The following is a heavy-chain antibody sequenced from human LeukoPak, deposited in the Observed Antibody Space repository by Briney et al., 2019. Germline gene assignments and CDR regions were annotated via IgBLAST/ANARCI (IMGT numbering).Heavy chain of an antibody. CDR2: ISSSSSTI. J-gene: IGHJ4*02. Sequence: GGSLRLSCTASGFTFGDYAMNWVRQAPGKGLEWVSYISSSSSTIYYADSVKGRFTISRDNAKNSLYLQMNSLRAEDTAVYYCARDLRLLLRPKVGDDYWGQGTLVTVSS. D-gene: IGHD2-15*01. CDR3: ARDLRLLLRPKVGDDY. CDR1: GFTFGDYA. V-gene: IGHV3-48*04.